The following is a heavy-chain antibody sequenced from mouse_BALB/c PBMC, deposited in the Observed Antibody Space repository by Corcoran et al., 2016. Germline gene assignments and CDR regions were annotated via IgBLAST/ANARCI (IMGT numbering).Heavy chain of an antibody. Sequence: VQLPHSGPELVKPGASVKLSCTASGYTFTDYYMKWVKQGHGKSLEWIGDINPNNGGTSYNQKFKGKATLTVDKSSSTAYMQLNSLTSEDSAVYYCARDYDYNFDYWGQGTTLTVSS. D-gene: IGHD2-4*01. J-gene: IGHJ2*01. CDR1: GYTFTDYY. CDR3: ARDYDYNFDY. CDR2: INPNNGGT. V-gene: IGHV1-26*01.